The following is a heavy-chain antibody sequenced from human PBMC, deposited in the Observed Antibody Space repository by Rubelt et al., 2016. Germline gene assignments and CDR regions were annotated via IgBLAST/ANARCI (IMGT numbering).Heavy chain of an antibody. CDR1: SSYG. J-gene: IGHJ4*02. Sequence: SSYGTHWVRQATGKGLEWVADISYDVSNTYYADSVKGRFTISRDNPKNTLYLQMNSLSVEDKAVYSCAKVTIFVDHFDYWGQGTLVTVSS. V-gene: IGHV3-30*18. CDR3: AKVTIFVDHFDY. CDR2: ISYDVSNT. D-gene: IGHD3-3*01.